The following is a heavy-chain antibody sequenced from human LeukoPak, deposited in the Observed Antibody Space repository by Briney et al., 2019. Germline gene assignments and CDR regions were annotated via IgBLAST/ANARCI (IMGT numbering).Heavy chain of an antibody. Sequence: SQTLSLTCTSSGGSLSSANHFWSWVRQSPGEGLEWIGYIFYDGRAHYNPSLRSRLSMSIDVSKNQFSLSLGSVTAADMAIYYCAREVIIVGDSDAFDLWGHGTMVTVSS. CDR1: GGSLSSANHF. V-gene: IGHV4-30-4*08. CDR2: IFYDGRA. CDR3: AREVIIVGDSDAFDL. J-gene: IGHJ3*01. D-gene: IGHD1-26*01.